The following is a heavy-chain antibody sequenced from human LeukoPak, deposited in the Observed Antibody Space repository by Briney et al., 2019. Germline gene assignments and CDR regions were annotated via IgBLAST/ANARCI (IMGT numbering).Heavy chain of an antibody. J-gene: IGHJ6*02. V-gene: IGHV3-11*05. CDR1: GFTFSDYY. Sequence: GGSLRLSCAASGFTFSDYYMSWIRQAPGKGLEWVSYISSSSSYTNYADSVKGRFTISRDNAKNSLYLQMNSLRAEDTAVYYCARDGYNGNDTDLYYYYGMDVWGQRTTVTVSS. D-gene: IGHD1-1*01. CDR2: ISSSSSYT. CDR3: ARDGYNGNDTDLYYYYGMDV.